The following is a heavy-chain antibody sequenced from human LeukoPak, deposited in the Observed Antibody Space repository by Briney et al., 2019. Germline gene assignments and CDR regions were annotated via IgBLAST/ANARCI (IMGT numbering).Heavy chain of an antibody. CDR2: ISAYNGNT. D-gene: IGHD3-22*01. Sequence: AASVKVSCKASGYTFTSYGISWVRQAPGQGLEWIGWISAYNGNTNYAQKLQGRVTMTTDTSTSTAYMELRSLRSDDTAVYYCAIENYYDSSGYYRWGQGTLVTVSS. CDR1: GYTFTSYG. J-gene: IGHJ5*02. CDR3: AIENYYDSSGYYR. V-gene: IGHV1-18*01.